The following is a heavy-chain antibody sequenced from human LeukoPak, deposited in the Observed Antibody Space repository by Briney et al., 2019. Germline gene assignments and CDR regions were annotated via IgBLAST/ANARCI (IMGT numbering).Heavy chain of an antibody. CDR2: ISAYNGNT. CDR3: ARDGNCSGGSCYFLGYYSGMDV. V-gene: IGHV1-18*01. Sequence: ASVKVSCKASGYTFTSYGISWVRQAPGQGPEWMGWISAYNGNTNYAQKLQGRVTMTTDTSTSTAYMELRSLRSDDTAVYYCARDGNCSGGSCYFLGYYSGMDVWGQGTTVTVSS. D-gene: IGHD2-15*01. CDR1: GYTFTSYG. J-gene: IGHJ6*02.